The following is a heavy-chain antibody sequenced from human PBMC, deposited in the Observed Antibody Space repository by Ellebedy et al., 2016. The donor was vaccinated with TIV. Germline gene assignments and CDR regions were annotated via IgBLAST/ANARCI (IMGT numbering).Heavy chain of an antibody. Sequence: AASVKVSCKASGGTFTSYSFSWARQAPGQGLEWMGGFIPVYRRATYAQRLQGRLTITAAESASTVYMGLSSLTSEDTALYYCARVQGPRFGDLYYGMDVWGQGTTVTVPS. V-gene: IGHV1-69*13. CDR1: GGTFTSYS. D-gene: IGHD3-10*01. CDR2: FIPVYRRA. J-gene: IGHJ6*02. CDR3: ARVQGPRFGDLYYGMDV.